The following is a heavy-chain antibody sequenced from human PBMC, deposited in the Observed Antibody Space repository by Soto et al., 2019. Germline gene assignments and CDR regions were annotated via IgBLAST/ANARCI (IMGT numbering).Heavy chain of an antibody. CDR3: AKGNPVLIFDY. CDR2: ISGSGGST. CDR1: GFTFSSYA. D-gene: IGHD4-4*01. J-gene: IGHJ4*02. V-gene: IGHV3-23*01. Sequence: VGSLRLSCSASGFTFSSYAMSWVRQAPGKGLEWVSAISGSGGSTYYADSVKGRFTISRDSSKNTLYLQMNSLRAEDTAVYYCAKGNPVLIFDYWGQGTLVTVSS.